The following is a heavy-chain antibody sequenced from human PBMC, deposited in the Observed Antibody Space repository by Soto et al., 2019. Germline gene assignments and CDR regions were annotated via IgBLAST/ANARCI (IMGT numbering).Heavy chain of an antibody. Sequence: PGGSLRRSCAASGFTFRTYGMHCVRQAPGKGLEWVAFISDDGSQKYYGDSVKGRFTISRDNSKNTLSLRMISLRTEDTSVYYCAKEAPGGWHFFDTWGQGTLVTVSS. D-gene: IGHD6-19*01. CDR1: GFTFRTYG. CDR3: AKEAPGGWHFFDT. J-gene: IGHJ4*02. V-gene: IGHV3-30*18. CDR2: ISDDGSQK.